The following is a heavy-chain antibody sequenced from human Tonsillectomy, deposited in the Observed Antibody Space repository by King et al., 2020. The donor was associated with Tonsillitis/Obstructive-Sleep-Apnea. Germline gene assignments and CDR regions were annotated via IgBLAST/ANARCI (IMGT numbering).Heavy chain of an antibody. D-gene: IGHD4-11*01. Sequence: QLQESGPGLVKPSQTLSLTCTVSGGSISSGNYYWSWIRQHPGKGLEWIGYIYYSGSTYLNPSLKSRVLISVDTSKNQFSLKLRSVTAADTAVYYCARDHVDYSDSGRGMDVWGQGTTVTASS. CDR1: GGSISSGNYY. CDR3: ARDHVDYSDSGRGMDV. CDR2: IYYSGST. J-gene: IGHJ6*02. V-gene: IGHV4-31*03.